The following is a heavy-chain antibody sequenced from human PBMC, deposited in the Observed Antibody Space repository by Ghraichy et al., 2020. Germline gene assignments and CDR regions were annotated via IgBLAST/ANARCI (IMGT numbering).Heavy chain of an antibody. CDR2: IYSGGST. D-gene: IGHD1-26*01. CDR1: GFTVSSNY. V-gene: IGHV3-53*01. CDR3: ARTSSGSYYQPLDY. Sequence: LSLTCAASGFTVSSNYMSWVRQAPGKGLEWVSVIYSGGSTYYADSVKGRFTISRDNSKNTLYLQMNSLRAEDTAVYYCARTSSGSYYQPLDYWGQGTLVTVSS. J-gene: IGHJ4*02.